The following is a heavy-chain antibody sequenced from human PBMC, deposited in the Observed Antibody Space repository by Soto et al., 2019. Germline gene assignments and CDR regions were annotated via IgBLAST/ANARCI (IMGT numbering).Heavy chain of an antibody. J-gene: IGHJ3*02. D-gene: IGHD3-22*01. CDR1: GYSFTSYW. V-gene: IGHV5-10-1*01. Sequence: PGESLKISCKGSGYSFTSYWISWVRQMPGKGLEWMGRIDPSDSYTNYSPSFQGHVTISADKSISTAYLQWSSLKASDTAMYYCARPHYYDSSGPRGDAFDIWGQGTVVT. CDR2: IDPSDSYT. CDR3: ARPHYYDSSGPRGDAFDI.